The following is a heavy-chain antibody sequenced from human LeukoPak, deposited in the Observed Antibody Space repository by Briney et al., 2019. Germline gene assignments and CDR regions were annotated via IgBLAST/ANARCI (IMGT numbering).Heavy chain of an antibody. CDR1: GFTFTDYY. CDR2: ISVSGTTM. Sequence: GGSLRLSCATSGFTFTDYYMSWIRQAPGRGLEWVSYISVSGTTMYYADSVKGRFTLSRDNAKNSLYLQMNSLRAEDAAVYYCARVGRLQYGDYVAFDYWGQGALVTVSS. CDR3: ARVGRLQYGDYVAFDY. D-gene: IGHD4-17*01. J-gene: IGHJ4*02. V-gene: IGHV3-11*01.